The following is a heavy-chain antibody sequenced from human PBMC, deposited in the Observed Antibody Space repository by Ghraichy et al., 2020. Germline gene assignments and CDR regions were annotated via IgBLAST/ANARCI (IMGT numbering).Heavy chain of an antibody. D-gene: IGHD3-3*01. CDR2: ISSSSSPI. V-gene: IGHV3-48*02. CDR3: ARDYDFWSGYMDY. J-gene: IGHJ4*02. Sequence: LTCAASGFTFSSYSMNWVRQAPGKGLEWVSYISSSSSPIYYADSVKGQFTISRDNAKNSLYLQMNSLRDEDTAVYYCARDYDFWSGYMDYWGQGTLVTVSS. CDR1: GFTFSSYS.